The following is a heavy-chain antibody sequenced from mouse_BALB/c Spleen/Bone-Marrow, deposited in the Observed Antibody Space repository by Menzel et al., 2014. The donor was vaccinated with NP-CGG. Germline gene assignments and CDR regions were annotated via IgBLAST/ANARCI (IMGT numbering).Heavy chain of an antibody. V-gene: IGHV1-4*02. Sequence: QVQLQQPAPELARPGASVKMSCKASGYTFTSFTIQWIKQRPGQGLEWIGYINPTRGYIDYNQKFKDRTTLTADNSSSTTYMQLTSLTSEDSAVYCCAREATSSAYFDYWGQGTALAVSS. CDR2: INPTRGYI. J-gene: IGHJ2*01. D-gene: IGHD6-1*01. CDR3: AREATSSAYFDY. CDR1: GYTFTSFT.